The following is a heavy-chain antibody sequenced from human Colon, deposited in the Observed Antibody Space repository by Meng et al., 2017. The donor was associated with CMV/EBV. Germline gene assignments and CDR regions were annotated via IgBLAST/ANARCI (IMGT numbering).Heavy chain of an antibody. CDR3: ARDTYYDFWSGYWQFDD. CDR2: ISSSGSTI. V-gene: IGHV3-11*01. D-gene: IGHD3-3*01. J-gene: IGHJ4*02. Sequence: GGSLRLSCAASGFTFSDYYMSWIRQAPGKGLEWVSYISSSGSTIYYADSVKGRFTISRDNAKNSLYLQMNSLRAEDTAVYYCARDTYYDFWSGYWQFDDWGQGTLVTVSS. CDR1: GFTFSDYY.